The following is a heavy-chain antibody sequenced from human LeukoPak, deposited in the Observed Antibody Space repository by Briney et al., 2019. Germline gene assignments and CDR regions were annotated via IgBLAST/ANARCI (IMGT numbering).Heavy chain of an antibody. D-gene: IGHD1-14*01. J-gene: IGHJ6*02. CDR1: GFTFSSYS. CDR3: ARDRVRYENGMDV. CDR2: ISSSSSYI. Sequence: GGSLRLSCAASGFTFSSYSMNWVRQAPGKGLEWVSSISSSSSYIYYADSVKGRFTISRDNAKNSLYLQMNSLRAEDTAVYYCARDRVRYENGMDVWGQGTTVTVSS. V-gene: IGHV3-21*01.